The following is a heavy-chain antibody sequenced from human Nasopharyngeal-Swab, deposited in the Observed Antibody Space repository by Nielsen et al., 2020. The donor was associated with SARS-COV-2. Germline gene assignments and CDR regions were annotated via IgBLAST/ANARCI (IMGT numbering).Heavy chain of an antibody. CDR3: AREKSIDEVRVTAMPYYFDY. CDR1: GFTFSSYA. CDR2: ISYDGSNK. V-gene: IGHV3-30-3*01. D-gene: IGHD2-21*02. Sequence: GGSLRLSCAASGFTFSSYAMHWVRQAPGKGLEWVAVISYDGSNKYYADSVKGRFTISRDNSKNTLYLQMNSLRAEDTAVYYCAREKSIDEVRVTAMPYYFDYWGQGILVTVSS. J-gene: IGHJ4*02.